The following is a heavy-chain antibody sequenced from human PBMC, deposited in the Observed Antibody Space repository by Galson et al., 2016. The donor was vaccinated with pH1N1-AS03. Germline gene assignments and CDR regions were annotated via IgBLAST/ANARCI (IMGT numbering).Heavy chain of an antibody. D-gene: IGHD2-21*01. CDR2: IYSTGDI. Sequence: SETLSLTCTVSGGSINSYYWTWIRQPPGKGLAWIGQIYSTGDIIYTPSLRSRVTISVDTSKNQLSLSLSSVTAADTAVYYCGRHLRNSYSMDVWGQGTTVTVSS. J-gene: IGHJ6*02. V-gene: IGHV4-59*08. CDR3: GRHLRNSYSMDV. CDR1: GGSINSYY.